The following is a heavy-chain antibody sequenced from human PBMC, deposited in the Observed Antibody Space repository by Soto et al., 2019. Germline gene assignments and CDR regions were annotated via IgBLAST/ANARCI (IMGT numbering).Heavy chain of an antibody. CDR3: ARDRGGDGMDV. CDR2: NSGYNGNT. V-gene: IGHV1-18*01. Sequence: QVQLVQSGAEVKKPGASVKVSCKASGYTFSSYGISWVRQAPGQGLEWMGWNSGYNGNTNYAQKLRGRVTMTIDTATSTGYMELRSLRSDDTAVYYCARDRGGDGMDVWGQGTTVTVSS. D-gene: IGHD3-16*01. CDR1: GYTFSSYG. J-gene: IGHJ6*02.